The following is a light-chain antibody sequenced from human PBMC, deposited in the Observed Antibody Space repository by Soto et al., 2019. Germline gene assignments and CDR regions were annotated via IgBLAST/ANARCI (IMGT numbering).Light chain of an antibody. CDR1: HTISTF. CDR3: QHSYSSPPWT. V-gene: IGKV1-39*01. CDR2: RAS. Sequence: DIQMTQSPASLSASVGDRVTISCRASHTISTFLNWYQQKPGTAPRLLIYRASSVQSGFPPRFSGSGSERDFTLTISSLRPEDIATYFCQHSYSSPPWTFGQGTKVDI. J-gene: IGKJ1*01.